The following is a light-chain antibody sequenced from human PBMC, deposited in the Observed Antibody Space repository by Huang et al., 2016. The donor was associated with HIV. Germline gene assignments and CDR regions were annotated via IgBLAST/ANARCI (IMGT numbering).Light chain of an antibody. J-gene: IGKJ4*01. V-gene: IGKV3-11*01. Sequence: EIVLTQSPATLSLSPGERATLSCRASQSVSKYLAWYQKKPCQAPRLLIYDASNRATGVPAMFSGSGSGTDFTLTINSLEAEDFAVYYCQQRSIWPPLTFGGGTKVEVK. CDR1: QSVSKY. CDR2: DAS. CDR3: QQRSIWPPLT.